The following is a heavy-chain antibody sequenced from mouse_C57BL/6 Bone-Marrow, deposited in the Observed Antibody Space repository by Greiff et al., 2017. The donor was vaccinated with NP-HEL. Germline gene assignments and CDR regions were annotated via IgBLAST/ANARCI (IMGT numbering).Heavy chain of an antibody. D-gene: IGHD1-1*01. Sequence: EVQLKQSGAELVRPGASVKLSCTASGFNIKDDYMHWVKQRPEQGLEWIGWIDPENGDTEYASKFQGKATITADTSSNTAYLQLSSLTSEDTAVYYCTALTTVVGAMDYWGQGTSVTVSS. CDR3: TALTTVVGAMDY. CDR1: GFNIKDDY. CDR2: IDPENGDT. J-gene: IGHJ4*01. V-gene: IGHV14-4*01.